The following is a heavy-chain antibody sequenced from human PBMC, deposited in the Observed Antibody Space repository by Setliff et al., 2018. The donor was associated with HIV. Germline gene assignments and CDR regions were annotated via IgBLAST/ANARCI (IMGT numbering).Heavy chain of an antibody. D-gene: IGHD3-22*01. V-gene: IGHV1-8*02. CDR1: GGSFSSFT. J-gene: IGHJ6*03. CDR2: IIPLFGNT. Sequence: ASVKVSCKASGGSFSSFTISWVRQAPGQGLEWMGGIIPLFGNTGYAQKFQGRVTMTRNTSISTAYMELRSLRSDDTAVYYCARTYYYDSSGYYGYHYYYYMDVWGKGTTVTVSS. CDR3: ARTYYYDSSGYYGYHYYYYMDV.